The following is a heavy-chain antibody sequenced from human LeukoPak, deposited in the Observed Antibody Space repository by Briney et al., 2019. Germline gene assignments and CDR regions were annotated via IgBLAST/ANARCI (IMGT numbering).Heavy chain of an antibody. V-gene: IGHV4-34*01. CDR3: ARGHIAAAGAPGY. Sequence: PSETLSLTCAVYGGSFSGYYWSWIRQPPGKGLEWIGEINHSGSTNYNPSLKSRVTISVDTSKNQFSLKLSSVTAADTTVYYCARGHIAAAGAPGYWGQGTLVTVSS. D-gene: IGHD6-13*01. CDR2: INHSGST. CDR1: GGSFSGYY. J-gene: IGHJ4*02.